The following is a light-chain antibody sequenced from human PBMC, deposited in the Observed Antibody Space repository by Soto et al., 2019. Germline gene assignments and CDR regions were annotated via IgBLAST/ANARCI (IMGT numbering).Light chain of an antibody. J-gene: IGLJ1*01. V-gene: IGLV2-14*03. CDR3: SSYSSSSTYV. Sequence: QSALTQPASVSGSPGQSITISCTGTSSDVGGYNYVSWYQQHPGEAPKLMIFEVTNRPSGVSDRFSGSKSGNTASLTISGLQAEDEADYYCSSYSSSSTYVFGTGTKVTVL. CDR1: SSDVGGYNY. CDR2: EVT.